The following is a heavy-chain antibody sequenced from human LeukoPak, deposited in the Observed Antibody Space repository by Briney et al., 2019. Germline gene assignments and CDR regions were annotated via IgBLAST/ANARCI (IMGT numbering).Heavy chain of an antibody. D-gene: IGHD1-26*01. Sequence: SETLSLTCAVYGGSFSGYYWSWIRQSPGKGLEWIGEIDHSGSTNYNPSLKSRVTISVDTSKNQFSLKLSSVTAADTAVYYCAREWDYYYMDVWGKGTTVTVSS. CDR1: GGSFSGYY. J-gene: IGHJ6*03. CDR3: AREWDYYYMDV. V-gene: IGHV4-34*01. CDR2: IDHSGST.